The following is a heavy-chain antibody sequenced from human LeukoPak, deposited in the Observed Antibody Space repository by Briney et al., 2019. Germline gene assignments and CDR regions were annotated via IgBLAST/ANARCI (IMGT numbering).Heavy chain of an antibody. D-gene: IGHD1-14*01. J-gene: IGHJ6*03. CDR1: GGSISSYY. CDR2: IYYSGST. Sequence: SETLSLTCTVSGGSISSYYWSWIRQPPGKGLEWIGYIYYSGSTNYNPSLKSRVTISVDTSKNQFSLKLSSVTAADTAVYYCAREVTALFYYMDVWGKGTTVTVSS. CDR3: AREVTALFYYMDV. V-gene: IGHV4-59*12.